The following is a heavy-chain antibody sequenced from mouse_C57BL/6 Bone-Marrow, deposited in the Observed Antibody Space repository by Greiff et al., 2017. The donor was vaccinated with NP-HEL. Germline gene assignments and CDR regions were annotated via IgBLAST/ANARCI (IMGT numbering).Heavy chain of an antibody. J-gene: IGHJ3*01. CDR3: ARRGWLEAWFAY. D-gene: IGHD2-2*01. Sequence: QVQLQQPGAELVRPGTSVKLSCKASGYTFTSYWMHWVKQRPGQGLEWIGVIDPSDSYTNYNQKFKGKATLTVDTSSSTAYMQLSSLTSEDSAVYDCARRGWLEAWFAYWGQGTLVTVSA. V-gene: IGHV1-59*01. CDR2: IDPSDSYT. CDR1: GYTFTSYW.